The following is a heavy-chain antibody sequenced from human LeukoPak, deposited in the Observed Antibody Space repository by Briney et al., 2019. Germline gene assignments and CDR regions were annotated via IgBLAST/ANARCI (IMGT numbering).Heavy chain of an antibody. CDR2: IFPGDPDT. CDR3: ARGSYSNSWFRFPS. V-gene: IGHV5-51*01. CDR1: GNSLTSMW. J-gene: IGHJ5*02. D-gene: IGHD6-13*01. Sequence: GESLKISCKVSGNSLTSMWIAWVRQMPGKGLEWMGVIFPGDPDTRYSPSFEGQVTMTADKSTNTAFLQWDSLKASDTGMYYCARGSYSNSWFRFPSWGQGTLVTVSS.